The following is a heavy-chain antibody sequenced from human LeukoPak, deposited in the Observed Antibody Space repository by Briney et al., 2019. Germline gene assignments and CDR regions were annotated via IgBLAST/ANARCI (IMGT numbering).Heavy chain of an antibody. D-gene: IGHD6-13*01. Sequence: PGGSLRLSCAGSGFTFSSYEINWVRQPPGKGLEWISYISGSGSTVYYTDPVKGRFTVSRDNGKNSLYLQMNSLRVEDTGVYYCAREGIREGGRGGQFDYWGQGALVTVSS. CDR3: AREGIREGGRGGQFDY. CDR1: GFTFSSYE. J-gene: IGHJ4*02. V-gene: IGHV3-48*03. CDR2: ISGSGSTV.